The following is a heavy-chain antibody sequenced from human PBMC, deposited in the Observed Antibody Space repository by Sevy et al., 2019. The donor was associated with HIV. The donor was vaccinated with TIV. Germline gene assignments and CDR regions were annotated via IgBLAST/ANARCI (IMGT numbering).Heavy chain of an antibody. D-gene: IGHD3-16*01. CDR3: ARDDPVMNAFDI. J-gene: IGHJ3*02. CDR1: GGSVSSGSYY. CDR2: IYCSGST. Sequence: SETLSLTCTVSGGSVSSGSYYWSWIRQPLGKGLEWIGYIYCSGSTNYNPSLKSRVTLSLDTSKDHFSLKMTSVTTADTAVYYCARDDPVMNAFDIWGQGTMVTVSS. V-gene: IGHV4-61*03.